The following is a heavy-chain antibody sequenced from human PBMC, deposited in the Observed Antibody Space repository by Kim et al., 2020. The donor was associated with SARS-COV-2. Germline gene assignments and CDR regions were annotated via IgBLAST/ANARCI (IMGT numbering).Heavy chain of an antibody. D-gene: IGHD6-13*01. J-gene: IGHJ4*02. CDR3: ARLEPGEVAAAGALIDY. Sequence: SETLSLTCTVSGGSISSSSYYWGWIRQPPGKGLEWIGSIYYSGSTYYNPSLKSRVTISVDTSKNQFSLKLSSVTAADTAVYYCARLEPGEVAAAGALIDYWGQGTLVTVSS. V-gene: IGHV4-39*01. CDR1: GGSISSSSYY. CDR2: IYYSGST.